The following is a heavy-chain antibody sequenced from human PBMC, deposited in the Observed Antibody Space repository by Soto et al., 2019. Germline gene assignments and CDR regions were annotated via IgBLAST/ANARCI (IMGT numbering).Heavy chain of an antibody. V-gene: IGHV3-49*03. D-gene: IGHD3-10*01. CDR1: GYSFEGYG. Sequence: EVQLVESGGRLEQPGRSLRLSCKTSGYSFEGYGVSWFRRAPGKGLEWVAFIRSRGYGGAADYAASVMGRFTISRDDPRSIAYLQMNNLKIEDTAVYYCTRIYGSGTYLPDFWGQGTLVTVSS. J-gene: IGHJ4*02. CDR3: TRIYGSGTYLPDF. CDR2: IRSRGYGGAA.